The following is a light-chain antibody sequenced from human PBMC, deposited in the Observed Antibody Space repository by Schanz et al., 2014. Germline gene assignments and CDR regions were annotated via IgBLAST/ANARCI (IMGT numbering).Light chain of an antibody. CDR2: EVT. V-gene: IGLV2-8*01. Sequence: QSALTQPPSVSGSPGQSVTISCTGTSGDVGSYNRVSWYQQPPGTAPKLILFEVTKRPSGVPDRFSGSKSGNTASLTVSGLQAEDEADYYCNSYAGSNNVIFGGGTKLTVL. CDR1: SGDVGSYNR. CDR3: NSYAGSNNVI. J-gene: IGLJ2*01.